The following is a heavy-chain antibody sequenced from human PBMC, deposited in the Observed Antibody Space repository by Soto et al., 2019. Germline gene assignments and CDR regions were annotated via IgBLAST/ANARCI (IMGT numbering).Heavy chain of an antibody. CDR2: INAGNGNT. V-gene: IGHV1-3*01. CDR3: AREAAAGTGHDAFDI. CDR1: GHTFTSYA. D-gene: IGHD6-13*01. Sequence: AASVKVSCKASGHTFTSYAMHWVRQAPGQRLEWMGWINAGNGNTKYSQKFQGRVTITRDTSASTAYMELSSLRSEDTAVYYCAREAAAGTGHDAFDIWGQGTMVTVSS. J-gene: IGHJ3*02.